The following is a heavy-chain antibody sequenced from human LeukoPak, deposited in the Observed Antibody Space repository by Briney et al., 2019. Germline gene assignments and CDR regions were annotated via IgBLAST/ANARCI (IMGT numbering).Heavy chain of an antibody. CDR2: INPNSGGT. CDR3: ARCRVCSSTSCRNWFDP. V-gene: IGHV1-2*02. J-gene: IGHJ5*02. Sequence: ASVKVSCKASGYTFTGYYMHWVRQAPGQGLEWMGWINPNSGGTNYAQKFQGRVTMTRDTSISTAYMELSRLRSDDTAVYYCARCRVCSSTSCRNWFDPWGQGTLVTVSS. CDR1: GYTFTGYY. D-gene: IGHD2-2*01.